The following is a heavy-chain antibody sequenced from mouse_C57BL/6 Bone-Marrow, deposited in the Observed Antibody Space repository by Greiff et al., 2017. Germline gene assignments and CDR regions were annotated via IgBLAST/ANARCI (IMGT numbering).Heavy chain of an antibody. CDR2: IHPNSGST. V-gene: IGHV1-64*01. D-gene: IGHD1-1*01. J-gene: IGHJ1*03. CDR1: GYTFTSYW. Sequence: QVQLQQPGAELVKPGASVKLSCKASGYTFTSYWMHWVKQRPGQGLEWIGMIHPNSGSTNYNEKFKSKATLTVDKSSSTAYMQLSSLTSEDSAVYYCARRPGSSFYWYFDVWGTGTTVTVSS. CDR3: ARRPGSSFYWYFDV.